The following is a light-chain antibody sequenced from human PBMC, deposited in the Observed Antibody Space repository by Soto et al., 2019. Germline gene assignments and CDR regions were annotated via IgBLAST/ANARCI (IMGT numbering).Light chain of an antibody. V-gene: IGKV1-27*01. Sequence: DIPMTQSPSSLSASVGDRVTITCRASQGISNFLAWYQQKPGKVPKLLISAASTLQSGVPSRFSGSGSGTDFTLTITSLQPEDVATYYCQKYSSVITFGQGTRLEIK. CDR3: QKYSSVIT. J-gene: IGKJ5*01. CDR1: QGISNF. CDR2: AAS.